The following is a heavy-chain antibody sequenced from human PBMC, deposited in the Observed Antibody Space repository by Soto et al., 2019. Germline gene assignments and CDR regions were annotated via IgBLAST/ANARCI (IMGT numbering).Heavy chain of an antibody. Sequence: QVQLVESGGGVVQPGRSLRLSCAASGFTFSSYGMHWVRQAPGKGLEWVAVISYDGSNKYYADSVKGRFTISRDNSKNTLYLQMNSLRAEDTAVYYCAKDYGGPYYYDSSGYISGNYFDYWGQGTLVTVSS. D-gene: IGHD3-22*01. CDR3: AKDYGGPYYYDSSGYISGNYFDY. CDR1: GFTFSSYG. V-gene: IGHV3-30*18. J-gene: IGHJ4*02. CDR2: ISYDGSNK.